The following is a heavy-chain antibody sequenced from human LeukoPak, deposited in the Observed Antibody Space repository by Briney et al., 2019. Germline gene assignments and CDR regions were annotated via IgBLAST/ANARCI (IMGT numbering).Heavy chain of an antibody. D-gene: IGHD3-3*01. CDR3: ARAQTKNYNFWSGSKDSKYYFDY. CDR1: GFTFSDYS. V-gene: IGHV3-21*04. CDR2: INPTSTSI. Sequence: GGSLRLSCAASGFTFSDYSINWVRQAPGEGLEWVSSINPTSTSIYYADAVKGRFTISRDNAKSSLYLQMNSLRAEDTAVYYCARAQTKNYNFWSGSKDSKYYFDYWGQGTLVTVSS. J-gene: IGHJ4*02.